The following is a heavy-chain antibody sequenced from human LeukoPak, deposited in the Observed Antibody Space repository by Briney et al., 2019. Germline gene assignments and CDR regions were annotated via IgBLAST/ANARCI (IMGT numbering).Heavy chain of an antibody. CDR3: AGGVDNLLWFGELLSRGEFDH. CDR1: GFTFSDYY. V-gene: IGHV3-11*01. CDR2: ISSSDSTI. J-gene: IGHJ4*02. D-gene: IGHD3-10*01. Sequence: GGSLRLSCAASGFTFSDYYMSWIRQAPGKGLEGVSYISSSDSTIYYADSVKGRFTIPRDNAKNSLYLQMSSMRAEDTAVYYCAGGVDNLLWFGELLSRGEFDHWGQGTLVAVSS.